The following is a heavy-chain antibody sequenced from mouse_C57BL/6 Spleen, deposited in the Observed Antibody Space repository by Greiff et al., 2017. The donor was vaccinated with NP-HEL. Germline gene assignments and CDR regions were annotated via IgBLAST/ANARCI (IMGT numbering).Heavy chain of an antibody. Sequence: QVQLQQPGAELVKPLASANLSCKHTFSTFTSYLMHWVKHRPGQGLEWIGMIHPNSGSTNYNEKFKSKATLTVDKSSSTAYMQLSSLTSEDSAVYYCAIMDYWGQGTSVTVSS. CDR1: FSTFTSYL. J-gene: IGHJ4*01. CDR2: IHPNSGST. V-gene: IGHV1-64*01. CDR3: AIMDY.